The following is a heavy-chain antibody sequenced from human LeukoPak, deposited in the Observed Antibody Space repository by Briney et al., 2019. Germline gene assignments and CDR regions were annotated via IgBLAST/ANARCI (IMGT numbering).Heavy chain of an antibody. J-gene: IGHJ3*01. CDR3: VAHSSSMPV. Sequence: SETLSLTCTVSGVSIRSYYWNWIRQPPGKGLEWMGNIFHTGTTSYHPSLVSRVTISLDTSTKQFSLHLTSVTAADTAVYYCVAHSSSMPVWGHGTVVTVSS. V-gene: IGHV4-59*08. CDR1: GVSIRSYY. D-gene: IGHD2-2*01. CDR2: IFHTGTT.